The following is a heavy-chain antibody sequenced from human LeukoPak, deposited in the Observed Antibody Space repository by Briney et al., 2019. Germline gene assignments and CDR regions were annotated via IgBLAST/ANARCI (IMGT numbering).Heavy chain of an antibody. CDR1: AFTFSNYR. CDR3: AREDRFGYNYAYGLDI. Sequence: GGSLRLSCAASAFTFSNYRMHWVRQVPGKGLMWVSRINSDGSDATYADSVKGRFTISRDNAKSTLYLQLISLRAEDTAVYYCAREDRFGYNYAYGLDIWGRGTTVTVSS. D-gene: IGHD1-1*01. CDR2: INSDGSDA. J-gene: IGHJ6*02. V-gene: IGHV3-74*01.